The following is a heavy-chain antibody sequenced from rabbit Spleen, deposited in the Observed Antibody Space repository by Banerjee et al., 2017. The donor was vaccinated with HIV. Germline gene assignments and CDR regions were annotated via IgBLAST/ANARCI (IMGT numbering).Heavy chain of an antibody. J-gene: IGHJ4*01. CDR1: GVSFDSSSY. CDR3: ARDLVSVIGWNFNL. CDR2: INIVTGKS. D-gene: IGHD1-1*01. V-gene: IGHV1S40*01. Sequence: QSLEESGGDLVKPGASLTLTCTASGVSFDSSSYMCWVRQAPGKGLEWIACINIVTGKSVYASWAKGRFTMSRTSSTTVTLQMTSLTAADTATYFCARDLVSVIGWNFNLWGPGTLVTVS.